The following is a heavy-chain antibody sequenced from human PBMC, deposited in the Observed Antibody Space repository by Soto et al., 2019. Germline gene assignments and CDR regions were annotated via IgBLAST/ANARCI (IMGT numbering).Heavy chain of an antibody. CDR2: ISGSGGST. D-gene: IGHD5-12*01. J-gene: IGHJ5*02. CDR1: GFTFSNYA. CDR3: AKDQGRSGYEIAS. Sequence: PGGSLRLSCAASGFTFSNYAVTWVRQAPGKGLEWVSTISGSGGSTYYADSVKGRFTISRDNSKNTLYLQMNSLRAEDTAVYYCAKDQGRSGYEIASWGQGTLVTVSS. V-gene: IGHV3-23*01.